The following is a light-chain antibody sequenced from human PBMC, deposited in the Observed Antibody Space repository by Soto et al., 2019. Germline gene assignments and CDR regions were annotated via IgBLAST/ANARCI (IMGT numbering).Light chain of an antibody. CDR2: AAS. CDR3: QHLNDFPYT. CDR1: QDISSY. Sequence: IQLTQSPSSLSASVGDRVTITCRASQDISSYLAWYQQKPGKAPKVLIFAASTLESGVPLRFSGSGSGKHFTLTISSLLPEDFATYYCQHLNDFPYTFGQGTKLEIK. J-gene: IGKJ2*01. V-gene: IGKV1-9*01.